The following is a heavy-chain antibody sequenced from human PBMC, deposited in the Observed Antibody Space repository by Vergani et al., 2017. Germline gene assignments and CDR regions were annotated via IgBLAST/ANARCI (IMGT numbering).Heavy chain of an antibody. D-gene: IGHD6-19*01. J-gene: IGHJ6*03. CDR2: IYYSGST. Sequence: QLQLQESGPGLVKPSETLSLTCTVSGGSISSSSYYWGWIRQPPGKGLEWIGSIYYSGSTNYNPSLKSRVTISVDTSKNQFSLKLSSVTAADTAVYYCARDSSGLYYMDVWGKGTTVTVSS. CDR3: ARDSSGLYYMDV. V-gene: IGHV4-39*07. CDR1: GGSISSSSYY.